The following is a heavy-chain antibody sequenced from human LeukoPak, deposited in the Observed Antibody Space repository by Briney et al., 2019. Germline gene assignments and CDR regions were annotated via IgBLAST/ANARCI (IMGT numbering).Heavy chain of an antibody. D-gene: IGHD1-20*01. CDR2: ISAYNGNT. J-gene: IGHJ3*02. CDR3: SRDSDSITVGVFYI. Sequence: ASVKVSCKASGYTFTSYGISWVRQAPGQGLGWMGWISAYNGNTNYAQKLQGRVTMTTDTSTSTAYMELRSLRSDDTAVDYCSRDSDSITVGVFYIGGQGKMVPVSS. V-gene: IGHV1-18*01. CDR1: GYTFTSYG.